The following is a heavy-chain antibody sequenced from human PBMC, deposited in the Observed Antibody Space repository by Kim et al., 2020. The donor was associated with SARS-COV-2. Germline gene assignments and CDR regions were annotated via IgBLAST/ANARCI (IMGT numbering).Heavy chain of an antibody. CDR2: IIPIFGTA. CDR1: GGTFSSYA. CDR3: ARVPVYSSSSWTPGAEYFQH. D-gene: IGHD6-6*01. V-gene: IGHV1-69*13. J-gene: IGHJ1*01. Sequence: SVKVSCKASGGTFSSYAISWVRQAPGQGLEWMGGIIPIFGTANYAQKFQGRVTITADESTSTAYMELSSLRSEDTAVYYCARVPVYSSSSWTPGAEYFQHWGQGTLVTVSS.